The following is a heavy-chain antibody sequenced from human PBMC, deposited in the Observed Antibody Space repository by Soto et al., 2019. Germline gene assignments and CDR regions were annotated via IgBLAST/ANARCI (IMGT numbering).Heavy chain of an antibody. CDR1: GGTFSYHA. J-gene: IGHJ6*02. V-gene: IGHV1-69*06. Sequence: GASVKVSCKASGGTFSYHAISWVRQAPGQGLEWMGGIVPMFGSANYAQKFEGRVTTIADKSTSTAYMELSSLTSEDTAVYYCVRGDDFDYYYGMDVWGQGTTVTVSS. CDR3: VRGDDFDYYYGMDV. CDR2: IVPMFGSA. D-gene: IGHD3-16*01.